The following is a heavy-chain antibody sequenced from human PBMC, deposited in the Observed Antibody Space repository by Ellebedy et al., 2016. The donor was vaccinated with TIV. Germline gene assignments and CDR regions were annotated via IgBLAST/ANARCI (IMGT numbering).Heavy chain of an antibody. CDR2: IYYSGRT. Sequence: MPSETLSLTRTVSGASISSDFWHWIRQPPGKGLEWLGYIYYSGRTSYNPSLKSRVTISVDTSKNQFSLNLSSVTAADTAVYYCARERNYYDSSGYGTPDAFDIWGQGTMVTVSS. CDR1: GASISSDF. V-gene: IGHV4-59*01. J-gene: IGHJ3*02. D-gene: IGHD3-22*01. CDR3: ARERNYYDSSGYGTPDAFDI.